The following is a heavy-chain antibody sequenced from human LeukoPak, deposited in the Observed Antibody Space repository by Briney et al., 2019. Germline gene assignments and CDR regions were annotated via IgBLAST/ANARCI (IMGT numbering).Heavy chain of an antibody. J-gene: IGHJ4*02. D-gene: IGHD3-10*01. CDR2: ISSLSGTI. V-gene: IGHV3-48*04. CDR3: ARSMERPKWFGELFAFDY. CDR1: GFTFSSYS. Sequence: GGSLRLSCAASGFTFSSYSMNWVRQAPGEGLEWVSYISSLSGTIYYADSVKGRFTISRDNAKNSLYLQMNSLRAEDTAVYYCARSMERPKWFGELFAFDYWGQGTLATVSS.